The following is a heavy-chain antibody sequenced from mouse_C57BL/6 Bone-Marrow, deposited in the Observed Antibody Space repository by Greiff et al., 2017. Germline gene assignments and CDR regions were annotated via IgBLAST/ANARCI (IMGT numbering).Heavy chain of an antibody. J-gene: IGHJ2*01. V-gene: IGHV1-62-2*01. CDR2: FYPGSGSI. CDR1: GYIFTEYT. D-gene: IGHD2-4*01. Sequence: VKLQESGAELVKPGASVKLSCKASGYIFTEYTIHWVKQRSGQGLEWIGWFYPGSGSIKYNERFKDKATLTADKSSNTVYMELMRLTSEDSAVYFCARHERYYDYEGYFDYWGQGTTLTVSS. CDR3: ARHERYYDYEGYFDY.